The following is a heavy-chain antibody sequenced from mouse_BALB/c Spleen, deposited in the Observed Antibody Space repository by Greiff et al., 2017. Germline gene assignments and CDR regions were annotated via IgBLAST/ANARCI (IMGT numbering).Heavy chain of an antibody. V-gene: IGHV1-14*01. CDR1: GYTFTSYV. Sequence: VQLQQSGPELVKPGASVKMSCKASGYTFTSYVMHWVKQKPGQGLEWIGYINPYNDGTKYNEKFKGKATLTSDKSSSTAYMELSSLTSEDSAVYYCAREGFGDRYDKYWYFDVWGAGTTVTVSS. D-gene: IGHD2-14*01. J-gene: IGHJ1*01. CDR3: AREGFGDRYDKYWYFDV. CDR2: INPYNDGT.